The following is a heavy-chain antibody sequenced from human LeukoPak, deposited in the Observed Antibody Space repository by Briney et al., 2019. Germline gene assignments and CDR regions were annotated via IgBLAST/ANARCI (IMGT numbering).Heavy chain of an antibody. V-gene: IGHV1-18*01. D-gene: IGHD3-22*01. CDR2: ISAYNGNT. J-gene: IGHJ5*02. CDR3: AREGASSGYSLSGFDP. Sequence: GASVKVSCKASGYTFTSYGISWVRQAPGQGLEWMGWISAYNGNTNYAQKLQGRVTMTTDTSTSTAYMELRSLRSDDTAVYYCAREGASSGYSLSGFDPWGQGTLVTVSS. CDR1: GYTFTSYG.